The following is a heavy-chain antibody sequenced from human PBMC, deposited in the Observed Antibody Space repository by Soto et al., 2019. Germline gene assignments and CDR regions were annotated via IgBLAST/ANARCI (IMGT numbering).Heavy chain of an antibody. J-gene: IGHJ1*01. CDR2: IWFDGSKK. CDR3: ARAYYDSRDYYYTQHWGYFQH. CDR1: GFTFSRYG. D-gene: IGHD3-22*01. Sequence: QVQLVESGGGVVQPGRSLRLSCAASGFTFSRYGMHWVRQAPGKGLEWVAFIWFDGSKKYYADSVKGRFTISRDNSKNTLYLQMNGLRVEATAVYYCARAYYDSRDYYYTQHWGYFQHWCQGTLVTVSS. V-gene: IGHV3-33*01.